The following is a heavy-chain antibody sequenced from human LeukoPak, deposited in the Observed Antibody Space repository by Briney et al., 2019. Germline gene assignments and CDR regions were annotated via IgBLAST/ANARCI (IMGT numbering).Heavy chain of an antibody. J-gene: IGHJ4*02. D-gene: IGHD3-22*01. CDR2: MYHSGST. V-gene: IGHV4-38-2*02. Sequence: KPSETLSLTCTVSGYSISSGYYWGWIRQSPGKGLEWIGSMYHSGSTYYNPSLKSRLTISVETSKNQFSLKLSSVTAADTAVYYCARGGFGYDSSGYKSSWGQGTLVTVSS. CDR3: ARGGFGYDSSGYKSS. CDR1: GYSISSGYY.